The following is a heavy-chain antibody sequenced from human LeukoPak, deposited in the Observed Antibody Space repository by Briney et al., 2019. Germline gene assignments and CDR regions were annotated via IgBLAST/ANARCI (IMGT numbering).Heavy chain of an antibody. CDR1: GRSISSYY. V-gene: IGHV4-59*12. CDR2: IYYSGST. D-gene: IGHD3-16*01. J-gene: IGHJ6*03. CDR3: GLEDYYYYYMDV. Sequence: SETLSLTCTVSGRSISSYYWSWIRQPPGKGLEWIGYIYYSGSTHYNPSLKSRVTISVDTSKNQFSLKLSSVTAADTAVYYCGLEDYYYYYMDVWGKGTTVTVSS.